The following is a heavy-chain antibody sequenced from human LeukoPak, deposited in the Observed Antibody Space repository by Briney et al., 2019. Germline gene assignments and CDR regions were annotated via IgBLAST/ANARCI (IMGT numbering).Heavy chain of an antibody. D-gene: IGHD5-12*01. V-gene: IGHV3-23*01. Sequence: GGSLRLSCAASGFTFSSYAMSWVRQAPGKGLEWVSTISVSGGSAYYADSVKGRFTISRDNSKNTLYLQMNSLRAEDTAVYYCAKDQRSGLRPSWGQGTLVTVSS. J-gene: IGHJ5*02. CDR3: AKDQRSGLRPS. CDR2: ISVSGGSA. CDR1: GFTFSSYA.